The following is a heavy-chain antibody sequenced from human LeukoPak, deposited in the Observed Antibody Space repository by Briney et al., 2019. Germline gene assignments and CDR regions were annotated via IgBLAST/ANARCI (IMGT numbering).Heavy chain of an antibody. D-gene: IGHD6-6*01. V-gene: IGHV1-69*13. CDR1: GGTFSSYA. J-gene: IGHJ6*02. CDR3: ARGQLVPRYYYYGMDV. CDR2: IIPIFGTA. Sequence: SVKVSCKASGGTFSSYAISWVRQAPGQGLEWMGGIIPIFGTANYAQKFQGRVTITADESTSTAYMELSSLRSEDTAVYYCARGQLVPRYYYYGMDVWGQGTTVTVFS.